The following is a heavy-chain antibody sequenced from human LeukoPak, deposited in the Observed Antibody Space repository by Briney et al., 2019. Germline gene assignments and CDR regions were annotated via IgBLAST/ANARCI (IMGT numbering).Heavy chain of an antibody. D-gene: IGHD5-18*01. V-gene: IGHV4-34*01. CDR2: INHSGST. CDR1: GGSFSGYY. Sequence: SETLSLTCAVYGGSFSGYYWSWIRQPPGEGLEWIGEINHSGSTNYNPSLKSRVTISVDTSKNQFSLKLSSVTAADTAVYYCAKGSAAHTAIGYWGQGTLVTVSS. J-gene: IGHJ4*02. CDR3: AKGSAAHTAIGY.